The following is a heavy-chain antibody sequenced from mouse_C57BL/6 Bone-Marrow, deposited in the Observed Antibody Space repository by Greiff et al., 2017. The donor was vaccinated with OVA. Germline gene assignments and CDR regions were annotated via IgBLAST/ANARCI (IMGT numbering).Heavy chain of an antibody. Sequence: ESGPGLVKPSQSLSLTCSVTGYSITSGYYWNWIRQFPGNKLEWMGYISYDGSNNYNPSLKNRISITRDTSKNQFFLKLNSVTTEDTATYYCAREITTEYFDVWGTGTTVTVSS. CDR1: GYSITSGYY. CDR3: AREITTEYFDV. J-gene: IGHJ1*03. D-gene: IGHD1-1*01. V-gene: IGHV3-6*01. CDR2: ISYDGSN.